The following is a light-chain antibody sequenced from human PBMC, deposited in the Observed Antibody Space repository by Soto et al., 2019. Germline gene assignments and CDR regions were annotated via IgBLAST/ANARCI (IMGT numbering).Light chain of an antibody. CDR2: GAS. Sequence: EIVLTQSPGTLSLSPGERATLSCRASQSVRSSYFAWYQQKPGQAPRLLIFGASTRAPGIPDRFSGSGSGTDFTLTISKLEHEDFELFYCQQYGNSPLTLGGGTKVDIK. V-gene: IGKV3-20*01. CDR3: QQYGNSPLT. CDR1: QSVRSSY. J-gene: IGKJ4*01.